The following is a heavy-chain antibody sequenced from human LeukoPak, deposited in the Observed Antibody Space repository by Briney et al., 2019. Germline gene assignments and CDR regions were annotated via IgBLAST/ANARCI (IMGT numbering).Heavy chain of an antibody. D-gene: IGHD5-12*01. CDR3: AEVARSGY. CDR1: GFTFSNYN. CDR2: ISSSSTYM. Sequence: GGSLKLSCAASGFTFSNYNMNWVRQAPGKGLEWVSSISSSSTYMYYADSVKGRFTISRDNAKNSLYLQMNSLRAEDTAVYYCAEVARSGYWGQGTLVTVSS. V-gene: IGHV3-21*01. J-gene: IGHJ4*02.